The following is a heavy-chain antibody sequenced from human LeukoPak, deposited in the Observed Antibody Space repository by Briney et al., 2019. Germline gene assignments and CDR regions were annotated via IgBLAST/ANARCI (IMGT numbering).Heavy chain of an antibody. CDR1: GGSISSYF. CDR2: VYYSGST. D-gene: IGHD3-16*01. CDR3: ARVLDLSKRGLDAFDI. Sequence: PSETLSLTCTVSGGSISSYFWSWIRQPPGKGLEWIGYVYYSGSTNYNPSLKSRVTISVDTSKKQFSLKLSSATAAVTAVYYCARVLDLSKRGLDAFDIWGQGTMVTVSS. V-gene: IGHV4-59*01. J-gene: IGHJ3*02.